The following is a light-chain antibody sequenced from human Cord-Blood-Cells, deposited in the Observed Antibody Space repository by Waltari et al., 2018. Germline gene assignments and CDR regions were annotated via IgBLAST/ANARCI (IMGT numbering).Light chain of an antibody. Sequence: DIQMTQSPSSLSASVGDIVTITCRASQSISSYLNWYQQKPGKAPKLLIDAASSLQSGVPSRFSGSGSGTDFTLTISSLQPEDFATYYCQQSYSTPYTFGQGTKLEIK. V-gene: IGKV1-39*01. CDR2: AAS. J-gene: IGKJ2*01. CDR3: QQSYSTPYT. CDR1: QSISSY.